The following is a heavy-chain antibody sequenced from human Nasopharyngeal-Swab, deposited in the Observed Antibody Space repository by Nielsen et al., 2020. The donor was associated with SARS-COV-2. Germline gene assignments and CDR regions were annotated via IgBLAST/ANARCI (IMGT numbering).Heavy chain of an antibody. CDR2: IYTSGST. J-gene: IGHJ6*03. Sequence: GSLRLSCTVSGGSISSSSYYWGWIRQPPGKGLEWIGSIYTSGSTNYNPSLKSRVTISVDTSKNQFSLKLSSVTAADTAVYYCAREFSSSYYYYYYMDVWGKGTTVTVSS. CDR3: AREFSSSYYYYYYMDV. V-gene: IGHV4-39*07. CDR1: GGSISSSSYY. D-gene: IGHD6-6*01.